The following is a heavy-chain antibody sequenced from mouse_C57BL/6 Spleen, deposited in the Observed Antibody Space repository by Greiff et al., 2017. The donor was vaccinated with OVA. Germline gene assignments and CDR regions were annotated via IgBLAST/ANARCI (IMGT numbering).Heavy chain of an antibody. J-gene: IGHJ4*01. D-gene: IGHD2-5*01. Sequence: VKLQQPGAELVRPGTSVKLSCKASGYTFTSYWMHWVKQRPGQGLEWIGVIDPSDSYTNYNQKFKGKATLTVDTSSSTAYMQLSSLTSEDSAVYYCARKNYSNYHAMDYWGQGTSVTVSS. V-gene: IGHV1-59*01. CDR3: ARKNYSNYHAMDY. CDR2: IDPSDSYT. CDR1: GYTFTSYW.